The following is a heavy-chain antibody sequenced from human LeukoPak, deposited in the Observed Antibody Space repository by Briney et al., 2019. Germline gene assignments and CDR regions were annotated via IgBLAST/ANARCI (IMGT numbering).Heavy chain of an antibody. J-gene: IGHJ3*02. V-gene: IGHV3-23*01. CDR1: GFTFSSYA. CDR3: AKDRRLFDAFDI. Sequence: SGGSLRLSCGASGFTFSSYAMSWVRQAPGKGLEWVSAISGSGYSTYYADSVKGRFTISRDSSKNTLYLQMNSLRAEDTAVYYCAKDRRLFDAFDIWGQGTMVTVSS. D-gene: IGHD6-25*01. CDR2: ISGSGYST.